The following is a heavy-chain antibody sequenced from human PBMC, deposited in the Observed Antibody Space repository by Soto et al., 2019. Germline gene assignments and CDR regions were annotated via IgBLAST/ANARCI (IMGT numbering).Heavy chain of an antibody. V-gene: IGHV3-23*01. J-gene: IGHJ4*02. CDR1: GFTFSSYA. Sequence: EVQLLESGGGLVQPGGSLRLSCAASGFTFSSYAMSWVRQAPGKGLEWVSAISGSGGSTYYADSVKGRFTIYRDNSKNTLYLQMNSLRAEDTAVYYCAKDQDNVLMVYGGLDYWGQGTLVTVSS. CDR3: AKDQDNVLMVYGGLDY. CDR2: ISGSGGST. D-gene: IGHD2-8*01.